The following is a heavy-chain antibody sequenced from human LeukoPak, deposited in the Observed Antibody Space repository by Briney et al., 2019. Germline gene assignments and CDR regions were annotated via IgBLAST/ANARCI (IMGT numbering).Heavy chain of an antibody. V-gene: IGHV3-23*01. Sequence: GGSLRLSCAASGFTFSSYGMTWVRQDPGEGLEWVSLISGSGGSTYYADSVKGRFTISRDNSKNTLYLQMNSLSAEDTAVYYCAKSRKTMYYYDSSGPDTFDIWGQGTKVTVSS. CDR3: AKSRKTMYYYDSSGPDTFDI. D-gene: IGHD3-22*01. J-gene: IGHJ3*02. CDR2: ISGSGGST. CDR1: GFTFSSYG.